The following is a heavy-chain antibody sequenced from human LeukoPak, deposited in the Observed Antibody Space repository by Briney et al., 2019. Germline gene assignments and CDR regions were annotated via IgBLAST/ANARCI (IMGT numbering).Heavy chain of an antibody. V-gene: IGHV3-7*04. D-gene: IGHD2-15*01. CDR3: AREYCSGGTCYLPGY. CDR2: IKTDGSEQ. J-gene: IGHJ4*02. CDR1: GFSFSAYW. Sequence: PGGSLRLSCAASGFSFSAYWMSWVRQAPGKGLEWLANIKTDGSEQYYVDSVKGRFTISRDNAMNSLYLQMNSLRADDTAVYYCAREYCSGGTCYLPGYWGQGTLATVSS.